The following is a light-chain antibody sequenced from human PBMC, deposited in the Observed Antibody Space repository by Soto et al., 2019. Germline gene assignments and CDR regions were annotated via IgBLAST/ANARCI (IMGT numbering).Light chain of an antibody. Sequence: EIVLTQSPATLSLSPGERATLSCRASQSVSSYLAWYQQKPGQAPRLLISGASTRATGIPARFSGSGSGTDFTLTISSLEPEDFATYYCLQDYNYPLTFGGGTRLEIK. J-gene: IGKJ5*01. V-gene: IGKV3-11*01. CDR1: QSVSSY. CDR2: GAS. CDR3: LQDYNYPLT.